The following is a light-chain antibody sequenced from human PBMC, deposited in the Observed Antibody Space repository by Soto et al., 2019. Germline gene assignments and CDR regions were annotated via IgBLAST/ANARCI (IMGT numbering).Light chain of an antibody. V-gene: IGKV1-9*01. Sequence: DIQLTQSPSFLSASVGGKVTITCRASQAISSSLAWYQQNPGKAPKLLIYAASTLQSGVPSRFSGSGSGTEFTLTISSLQPEDFATYYCQQLNSYPLTFGGGAKVEIK. CDR1: QAISSS. CDR3: QQLNSYPLT. J-gene: IGKJ4*01. CDR2: AAS.